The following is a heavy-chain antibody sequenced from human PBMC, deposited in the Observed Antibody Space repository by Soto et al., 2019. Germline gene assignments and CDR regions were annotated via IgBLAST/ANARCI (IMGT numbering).Heavy chain of an antibody. J-gene: IGHJ4*02. D-gene: IGHD3-22*01. CDR3: AKDLSYYDSSGYPNTIDY. CDR1: GFTFSSYG. CDR2: ISYDGSNK. Sequence: QVQLVESGGGVVQPVRSLRLSCAASGFTFSSYGMHWVRQAPGKGLEWVAVISYDGSNKYYADSVKGRFTISRDNSKNTLYLQMNSLRAEDTAVYYCAKDLSYYDSSGYPNTIDYWGQGTLVTVSS. V-gene: IGHV3-30*18.